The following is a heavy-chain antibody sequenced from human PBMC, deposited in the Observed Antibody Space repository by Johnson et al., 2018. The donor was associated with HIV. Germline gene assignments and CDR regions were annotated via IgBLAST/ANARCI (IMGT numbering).Heavy chain of an antibody. Sequence: QVQLVESGGGVVQPGMSLRVSCAASGFTFSSYAMHWVRQAPGKGLEWVAVISYDGSNKYYADSVKGRFTISRDNSKNTLYLQMNNLRPEDTALYYCARAPSVGADDAFDIWGQGTMVTVSP. CDR3: ARAPSVGADDAFDI. CDR1: GFTFSSYA. V-gene: IGHV3-30*04. J-gene: IGHJ3*02. D-gene: IGHD1-26*01. CDR2: ISYDGSNK.